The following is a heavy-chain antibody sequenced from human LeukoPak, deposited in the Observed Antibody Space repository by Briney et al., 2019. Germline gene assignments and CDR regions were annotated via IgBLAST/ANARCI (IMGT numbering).Heavy chain of an antibody. CDR1: GFTFSSYA. J-gene: IGHJ4*02. D-gene: IGHD6-19*01. Sequence: GGSLRLSCAASGFTFSSYAMSWVRQAPGKGLEWVSAISGSGGSTYYADSVKGRSTISRDNSKNTLYLQMNSLRAEDTAVYYCAKRPIAVAGTGVDYWGQGTLVTVSS. CDR3: AKRPIAVAGTGVDY. V-gene: IGHV3-23*01. CDR2: ISGSGGST.